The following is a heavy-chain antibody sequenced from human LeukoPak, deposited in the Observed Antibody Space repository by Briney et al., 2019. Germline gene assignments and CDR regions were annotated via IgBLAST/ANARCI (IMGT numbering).Heavy chain of an antibody. CDR3: ARDGGYCSSTSCYRWFDP. CDR1: GYTFTSYA. V-gene: IGHV1-3*01. CDR2: INVGNGNT. Sequence: ASVKVSCKASGYTFTSYAMHWVRQAPGQRLEWMGWINVGNGNTKYSQKFQGRVTITRDTSASTAYMELSSLRSEDTAVYYCARDGGYCSSTSCYRWFDPWGQGTLVTVSS. D-gene: IGHD2-2*02. J-gene: IGHJ5*02.